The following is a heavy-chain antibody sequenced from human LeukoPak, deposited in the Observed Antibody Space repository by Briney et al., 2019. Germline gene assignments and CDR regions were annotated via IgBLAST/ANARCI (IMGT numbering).Heavy chain of an antibody. J-gene: IGHJ4*02. CDR2: INPNSGGT. CDR1: GYTFTGYY. V-gene: IGHV1-2*02. D-gene: IGHD5-12*01. CDR3: ARVYSGYEIYFDY. Sequence: ASVKVSCKASGYTFTGYYTHWVRQAPGQGLEWMGWINPNSGGTNYAQKFQGRVTMTRDTSISTAYMELSRLRSDDTAVYYRARVYSGYEIYFDYWGQGTLVTVSS.